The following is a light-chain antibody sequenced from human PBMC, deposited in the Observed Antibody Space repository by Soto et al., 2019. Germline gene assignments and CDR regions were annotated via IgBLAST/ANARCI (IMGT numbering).Light chain of an antibody. Sequence: QSAPTQPPSASGSPGQSVTFSCTGTSSDVGGYNYVSWYQQYTGKAPKLMIYEVYKRHSGVPDRFSGSKSGNTASLTVSGLQPEDEADYYCSAYAGSSTWVFGGGTQLTVL. CDR3: SAYAGSSTWV. J-gene: IGLJ2*01. V-gene: IGLV2-8*01. CDR1: SSDVGGYNY. CDR2: EVY.